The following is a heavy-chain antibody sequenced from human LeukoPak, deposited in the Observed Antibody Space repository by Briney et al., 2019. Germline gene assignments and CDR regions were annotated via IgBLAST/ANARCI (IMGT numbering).Heavy chain of an antibody. D-gene: IGHD3-22*01. CDR2: IYYSGST. J-gene: IGHJ4*02. V-gene: IGHV4-4*02. Sequence: SETLSLTCIVSGVSITSEIWWSWVRQPPGKGLEWIGYIYYSGSTNYNPSLKSRVTISVDTSKNQFSLKLSSVTAADTAVYYCARDATMIVYWGQGTLVTVSS. CDR3: ARDATMIVY. CDR1: GVSITSEIW.